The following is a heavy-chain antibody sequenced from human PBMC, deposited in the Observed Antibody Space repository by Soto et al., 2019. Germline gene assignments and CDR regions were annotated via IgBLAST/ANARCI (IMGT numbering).Heavy chain of an antibody. CDR3: ARTIVVVPAANSSSFPLDSGMAV. CDR1: GGTFSSYA. D-gene: IGHD2-2*01. CDR2: IIPIFGTA. Sequence: QVQLVQSGAEVKKPGSSVKVSCKASGGTFSSYAISWVRQAPGQGLEWMGGIIPIFGTANYAQRFQGRVTITADESTSTAYMELSSLGSADTAVYYCARTIVVVPAANSSSFPLDSGMAVWGQGTTVTVSS. V-gene: IGHV1-69*01. J-gene: IGHJ6*02.